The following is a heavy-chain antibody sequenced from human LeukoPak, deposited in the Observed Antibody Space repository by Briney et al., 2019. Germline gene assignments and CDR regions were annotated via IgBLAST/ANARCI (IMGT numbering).Heavy chain of an antibody. CDR3: AREDCSNVRCYGASDA. J-gene: IGHJ5*02. D-gene: IGHD2-2*01. CDR1: GFTFTSYA. CDR2: ISSGNHM. Sequence: KPGGSLRLSCVASGFTFTSYAMSWVRQAPGKGLEYVSSISSGNHMYYADSVKGRFTISRDNAKNSLFLQMNNLRGEGTAVYYCAREDCSNVRCYGASDAWGQGTLVTVSS. V-gene: IGHV3-69-1*01.